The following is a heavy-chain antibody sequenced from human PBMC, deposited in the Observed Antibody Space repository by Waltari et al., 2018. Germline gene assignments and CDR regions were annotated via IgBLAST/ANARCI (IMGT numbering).Heavy chain of an antibody. V-gene: IGHV4-31*03. CDR3: ARYKRSTPFDY. CDR2: IYYGGST. Sequence: QVQLQESGPGLVKPSQTLSLTCTVSGGSISSGGYYWSWIRQHPGKGLEWIGYIYYGGSTYYTPSLMCRVTISVDTSKNQFSLKLSSVTAADTAVYYCARYKRSTPFDYWGQGTLVTVSS. D-gene: IGHD1-1*01. J-gene: IGHJ4*02. CDR1: GGSISSGGYY.